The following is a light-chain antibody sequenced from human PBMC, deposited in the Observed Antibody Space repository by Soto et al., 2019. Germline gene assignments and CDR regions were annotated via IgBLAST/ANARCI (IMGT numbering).Light chain of an antibody. CDR3: QHYYNWPRT. V-gene: IGKV3-15*01. J-gene: IGKJ1*01. CDR2: GAS. Sequence: PGERVTLSCRASQSISGSYLTWYQQKPGQAPRLLIYGASTRATGIPATFSGSGSGTEFTLTISSLRSEDFAVYYCQHYYNWPRTFGQGTKVDIK. CDR1: QSISGSY.